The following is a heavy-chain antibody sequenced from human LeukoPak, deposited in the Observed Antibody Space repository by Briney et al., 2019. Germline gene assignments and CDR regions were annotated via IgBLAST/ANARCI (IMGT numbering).Heavy chain of an antibody. Sequence: SETLSLTCAVYVRSFRGYYWSWIRQPPGKGLEWIGDINHSGITNYNPSLKSRVTISVDTSKNQFSLKLSSVTAADTAVYYCASRGFDPWGQGTLVTVSS. CDR1: VRSFRGYY. CDR2: INHSGIT. V-gene: IGHV4-34*01. J-gene: IGHJ5*02. CDR3: ASRGFDP.